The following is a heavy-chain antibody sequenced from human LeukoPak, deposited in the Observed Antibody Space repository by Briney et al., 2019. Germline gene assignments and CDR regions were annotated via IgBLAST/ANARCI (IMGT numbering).Heavy chain of an antibody. D-gene: IGHD1-14*01. CDR1: GGSIRSSYYY. J-gene: IGHJ5*02. Sequence: SETLSLTCTVSGGSIRSSYYYWGWIRQPPGKGLEWIGSIYDSGSTYYNPSLKSRVTISVDTSKNQFSLKLNSVTAADTAVYYCARGPYPNPRAWGEGTLVTVSS. V-gene: IGHV4-39*01. CDR2: IYDSGST. CDR3: ARGPYPNPRA.